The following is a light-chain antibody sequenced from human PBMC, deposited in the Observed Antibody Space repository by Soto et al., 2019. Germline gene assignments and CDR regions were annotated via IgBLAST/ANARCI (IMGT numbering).Light chain of an antibody. V-gene: IGKV1-27*01. CDR3: QKYDSALLT. J-gene: IGKJ3*01. CDR2: SAS. Sequence: DIQMTQSPASLSASVGDTVTITCRASQGISNFLAWYQQKPGKVPKLLIYSASTLQSGVPSRFSGSGSGTDFTLTISSLQPEDVATYYCQKYDSALLTFGPGTKVDIK. CDR1: QGISNF.